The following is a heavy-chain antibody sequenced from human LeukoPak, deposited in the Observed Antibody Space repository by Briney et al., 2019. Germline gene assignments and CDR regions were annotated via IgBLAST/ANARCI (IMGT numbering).Heavy chain of an antibody. Sequence: GGSLRLSCAASGFTFSSYWMSWVRQAPGKGLEWVANIKQDGSEKYYVDSVKGRFTIFRDNAKNSLYLQMNSLRAEDTAVYYCPRVVVVVVAAPHFDYWGQGTLVTVSS. CDR3: PRVVVVVVAAPHFDY. J-gene: IGHJ4*02. V-gene: IGHV3-7*01. CDR2: IKQDGSEK. CDR1: GFTFSSYW. D-gene: IGHD2-15*01.